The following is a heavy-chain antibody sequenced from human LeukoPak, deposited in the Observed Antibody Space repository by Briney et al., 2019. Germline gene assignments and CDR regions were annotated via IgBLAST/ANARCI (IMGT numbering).Heavy chain of an antibody. CDR2: IYHSGST. CDR3: ARDGPRIAARPRGWFDP. J-gene: IGHJ5*02. CDR1: GYSISSGYY. D-gene: IGHD6-6*01. V-gene: IGHV4-38-2*02. Sequence: SETLSLTCTVSGYSISSGYYWGWIRQPPGKGLEWIGSIYHSGSTYYNPSLKSRVTISVDTSENQFSLKLSSVTAADTAVYYCARDGPRIAARPRGWFDPWGRGTLVSVSS.